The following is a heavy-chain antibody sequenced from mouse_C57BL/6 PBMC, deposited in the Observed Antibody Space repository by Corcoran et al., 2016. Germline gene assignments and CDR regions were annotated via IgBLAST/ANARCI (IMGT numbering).Heavy chain of an antibody. CDR2: INPNNGGT. J-gene: IGHJ2*01. CDR3: ASRYYYGSSDYFDY. V-gene: IGHV1-26*01. D-gene: IGHD1-1*01. Sequence: EVQLQQSGPELVKPGASVKISCKASGYTFTDYYMNWVKQSHGKSLEWIGDINPNNGGTSYNQKFKGKATLTVDKSSSTAYMELRSLTSEDSAVYYGASRYYYGSSDYFDYWGQGTTLTVSS. CDR1: GYTFTDYY.